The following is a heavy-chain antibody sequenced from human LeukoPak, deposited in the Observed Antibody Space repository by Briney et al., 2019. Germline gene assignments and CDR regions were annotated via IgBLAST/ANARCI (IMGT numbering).Heavy chain of an antibody. CDR2: IYHSGST. J-gene: IGHJ5*02. CDR1: GGSISSGGYY. Sequence: SETLSLTCTVSGGSISSGGYYWSWIRQPPGKGLEWIGYIYHSGSTYYNPSLKSRVTISVDRSKNQFSLKLSSVTAADTAVYYCARDTQGCSSTSCYESWFDPWGQGTLVTVSS. V-gene: IGHV4-30-2*01. D-gene: IGHD2-2*01. CDR3: ARDTQGCSSTSCYESWFDP.